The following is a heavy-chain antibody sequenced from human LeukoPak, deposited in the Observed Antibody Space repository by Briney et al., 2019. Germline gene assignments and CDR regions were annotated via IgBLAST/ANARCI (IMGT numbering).Heavy chain of an antibody. Sequence: GGSLRLSCAASGFTFSSYAMSWVRQAPGKGLEWVSAISGSGGSTYYADSVKGRFTISRDNSKNTLNLQMNSLRAEDTAVYYCAKEGNSGSYLPYYFDYWGQGTLVTVSS. V-gene: IGHV3-23*01. J-gene: IGHJ4*02. D-gene: IGHD1-26*01. CDR3: AKEGNSGSYLPYYFDY. CDR1: GFTFSSYA. CDR2: ISGSGGST.